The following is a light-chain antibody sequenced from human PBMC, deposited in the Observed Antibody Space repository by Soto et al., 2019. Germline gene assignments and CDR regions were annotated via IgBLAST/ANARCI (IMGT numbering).Light chain of an antibody. Sequence: PGERATLSCRTSQSVSSIYLAWYQQKPGQAPRPLIYGASSRATGIPDRFSGSESGTGFTLTISRLEPEDFAVYFCQHYGSSSWEFGQGTKVEFK. V-gene: IGKV3-20*01. CDR3: QHYGSSSWE. CDR1: QSVSSIY. J-gene: IGKJ1*01. CDR2: GAS.